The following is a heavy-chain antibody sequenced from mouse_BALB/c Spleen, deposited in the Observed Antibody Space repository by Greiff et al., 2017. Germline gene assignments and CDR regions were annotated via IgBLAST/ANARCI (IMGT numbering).Heavy chain of an antibody. CDR1: GYSFTGYN. CDR2: IDPYYGGT. V-gene: IGHV1-39*01. D-gene: IGHD1-1*01. Sequence: VQLQQSGPELEKPGASVKISCKASGYSFTGYNMNWVKQSNGKSLEWIGNIDPYYGGTSYNQKFQGKATITADTSSNTAYLQLSSLTSEDTAVYYCAPITTVVDWYFDVWGAGTTVTVSS. CDR3: APITTVVDWYFDV. J-gene: IGHJ1*01.